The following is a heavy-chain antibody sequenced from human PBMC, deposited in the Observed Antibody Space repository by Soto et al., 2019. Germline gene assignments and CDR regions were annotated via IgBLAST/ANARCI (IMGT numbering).Heavy chain of an antibody. CDR2: ISYDGSNK. D-gene: IGHD1-7*01. V-gene: IGHV3-30*18. J-gene: IGHJ4*02. CDR1: GFTFSSYG. Sequence: GGSLRLSCAASGFTFSSYGMHWVRQAPGKGLEWVAVISYDGSNKYYADSVKGRFTISRDNSKNTLYLQMNSLRAEYTAVYYCAKNALELLKYYFDYWGQGTLVTVSS. CDR3: AKNALELLKYYFDY.